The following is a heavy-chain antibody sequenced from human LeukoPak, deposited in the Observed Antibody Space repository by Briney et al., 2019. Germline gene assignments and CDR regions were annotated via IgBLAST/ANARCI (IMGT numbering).Heavy chain of an antibody. Sequence: GGSLRLSCAASRFTFSSYGMHWVRQAPGKGLEWVAFIRYDGSNKYYADSVKGRFTISRDNSKNTLYLQMNSLRPEDTAVYYCARRRTAMAKHKRYFDYWGQGTLVTVSS. J-gene: IGHJ4*02. V-gene: IGHV3-30*02. CDR2: IRYDGSNK. D-gene: IGHD5-18*01. CDR3: ARRRTAMAKHKRYFDY. CDR1: RFTFSSYG.